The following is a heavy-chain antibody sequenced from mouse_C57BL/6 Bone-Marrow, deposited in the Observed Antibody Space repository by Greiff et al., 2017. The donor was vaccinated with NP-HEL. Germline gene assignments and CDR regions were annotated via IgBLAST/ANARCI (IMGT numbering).Heavy chain of an antibody. V-gene: IGHV1-11*01. J-gene: IGHJ2*01. Sequence: QVQLKESGAELASPGASVTLSCKASGYTFTDHIMNWVKKRPGQGLEWIGRIYPVSGETNYNQKFMGKATFSVDWSSSTVYMVLSSLTSEDPAVYYCVRGNDYNEDLVDYWGQGTTLTVSS. D-gene: IGHD2-4*01. CDR2: IYPVSGET. CDR1: GYTFTDHI. CDR3: VRGNDYNEDLVDY.